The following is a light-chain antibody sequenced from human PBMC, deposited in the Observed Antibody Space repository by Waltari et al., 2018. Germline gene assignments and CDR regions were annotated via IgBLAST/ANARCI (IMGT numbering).Light chain of an antibody. J-gene: IGLJ3*02. CDR3: CSYAGNYLRV. CDR1: RSAVGGSHY. V-gene: IGLV2-11*01. CDR2: NVS. Sequence: QSALTQPRSLSGSPRQSVTISCTGTRSAVGGSHYGSWYQQYPCSAPKVVIYNVSKRPSGVPDRFSGSKSGNTASLTISGLQAEDEADYYCCSYAGNYLRVFGGGTRLTVL.